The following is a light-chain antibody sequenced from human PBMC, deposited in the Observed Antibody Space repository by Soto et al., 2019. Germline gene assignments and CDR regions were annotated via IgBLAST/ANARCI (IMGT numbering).Light chain of an antibody. CDR3: QQYSSYSWT. V-gene: IGKV1-5*03. Sequence: DNPMTQSPSTLSASVGDRVTITCRASQSISSRLAWYQQKPGKAPKLMIYKASSLESGVPSRFSGSGSGTEFTLTISSLQPDDFATYYCQQYSSYSWTFGQGTKVEIK. CDR1: QSISSR. J-gene: IGKJ1*01. CDR2: KAS.